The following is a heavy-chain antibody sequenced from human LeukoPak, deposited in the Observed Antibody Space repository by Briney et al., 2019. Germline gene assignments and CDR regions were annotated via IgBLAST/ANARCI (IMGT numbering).Heavy chain of an antibody. D-gene: IGHD5-12*01. CDR2: ISYSGST. V-gene: IGHV4-39*01. CDR3: ARHSGYALYNWFDP. J-gene: IGHJ5*02. Sequence: SETLSLTCTVSGGSISSTNYYWAWIRQPPGKGLEWIGSISYSGSTYYNPSLKSRVTISVDTSKNQFSLRLSSVTAADTAVYYCARHSGYALYNWFDPRGQGTLVTVSP. CDR1: GGSISSTNYY.